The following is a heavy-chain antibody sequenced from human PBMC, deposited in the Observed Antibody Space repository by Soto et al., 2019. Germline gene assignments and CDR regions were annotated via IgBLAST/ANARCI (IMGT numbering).Heavy chain of an antibody. Sequence: QPPGKGLEWIGHISYSGSTYYNTSLKSRVTISVDTSRNQFSLKLSSVTAADTAVYYCARVRGGPYCYGMDVWGQGTTVTVSS. D-gene: IGHD3-10*01. J-gene: IGHJ6*02. CDR2: ISYSGST. CDR3: ARVRGGPYCYGMDV. V-gene: IGHV4-31*02.